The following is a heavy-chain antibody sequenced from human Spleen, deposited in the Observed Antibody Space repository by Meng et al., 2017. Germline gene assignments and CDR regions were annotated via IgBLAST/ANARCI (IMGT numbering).Heavy chain of an antibody. CDR1: GFTFSDYY. J-gene: IGHJ6*02. D-gene: IGHD3-10*01. Sequence: ESLKISCAASGFTFSDYYMSWIRQAPGKGLEWIGEINHSGTTNYNPSLKSRVTISVDTSKNQFSLKVRSVTAADTAVYYCARGVYMVRGVINVWGQGTTVTVSS. CDR3: ARGVYMVRGVINV. CDR2: INHSGTT. V-gene: IGHV4-34*01.